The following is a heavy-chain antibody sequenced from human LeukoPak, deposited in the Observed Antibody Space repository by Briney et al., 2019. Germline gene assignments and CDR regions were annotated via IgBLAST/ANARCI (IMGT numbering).Heavy chain of an antibody. J-gene: IGHJ4*02. CDR2: ISYDGSNK. D-gene: IGHD1-26*01. CDR1: GFTFSSYG. V-gene: IGHV3-30*18. Sequence: GRSLRLSCAASGFTFSSYGMHWVRQAPGKGLEWVAVISYDGSNKYYADSVKGRFTISRDNSKNTLYLQMNSLRAEDTAVYYCAKEIEVGAYPDYWAREPWSPSPQ. CDR3: AKEIEVGAYPDY.